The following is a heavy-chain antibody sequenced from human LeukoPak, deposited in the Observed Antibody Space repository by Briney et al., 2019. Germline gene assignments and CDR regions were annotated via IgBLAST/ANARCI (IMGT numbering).Heavy chain of an antibody. CDR2: IWYGGSNK. Sequence: GGSQRLSCAASGFTFSSYGMHWVRQAPGKGLEWVAVIWYGGSNKYYADSVKGRFTISRDNSKNTLYLQMNSLRAEDTAVYYCAKAADFWSGYLDYWGQGTLVTVSS. J-gene: IGHJ4*02. CDR1: GFTFSSYG. D-gene: IGHD3-3*01. CDR3: AKAADFWSGYLDY. V-gene: IGHV3-30*02.